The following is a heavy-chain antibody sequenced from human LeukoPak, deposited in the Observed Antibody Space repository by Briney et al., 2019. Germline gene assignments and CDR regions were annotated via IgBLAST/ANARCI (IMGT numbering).Heavy chain of an antibody. CDR2: ISSSSSYI. CDR3: AGSPRDTAYYFDY. CDR1: GFTFSSYS. Sequence: PGGSLRLSCAASGFTFSSYSMNWVRQAPGKGLEWVSSISSSSSYIYYADSVKGRFTISRDNAKNSLYLQMNSLRAEDTAVYYCAGSPRDTAYYFDYWGQGTLVTVSS. J-gene: IGHJ4*02. V-gene: IGHV3-21*01. D-gene: IGHD5-18*01.